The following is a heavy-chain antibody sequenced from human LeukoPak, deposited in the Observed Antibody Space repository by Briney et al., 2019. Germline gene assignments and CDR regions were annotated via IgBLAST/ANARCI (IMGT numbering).Heavy chain of an antibody. V-gene: IGHV4-31*03. CDR1: GGSISSGGYY. J-gene: IGHJ4*02. CDR2: IYYSGST. Sequence: SQTLSLTCTVSGGSISSGGYYWSWIRQHPGKGLEWIGYIYYSGSTYYNPSLKNRVTISVDTSKNQFSLKLSSVTAADTAVYYCARAGYFDWAGRDYFDYWGQGTLVTVSS. D-gene: IGHD3-9*01. CDR3: ARAGYFDWAGRDYFDY.